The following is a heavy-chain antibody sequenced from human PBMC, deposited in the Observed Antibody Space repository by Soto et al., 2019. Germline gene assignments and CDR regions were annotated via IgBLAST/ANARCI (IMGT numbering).Heavy chain of an antibody. Sequence: SETLSLTCAVSGGSISSSNWWSWVRQPPGKGLEWIGEIYHSGSTNYNPSLKSRVTISVDKSKNQFSLKLSSVTAADTAVYYCARTTDCSSTSCLGGWFDPWGQGTLATVSS. CDR3: ARTTDCSSTSCLGGWFDP. J-gene: IGHJ5*02. D-gene: IGHD2-2*01. CDR1: GGSISSSNW. CDR2: IYHSGST. V-gene: IGHV4-4*02.